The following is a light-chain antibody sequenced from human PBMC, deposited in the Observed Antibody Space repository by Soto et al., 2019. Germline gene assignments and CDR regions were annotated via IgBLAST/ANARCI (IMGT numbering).Light chain of an antibody. J-gene: IGKJ1*01. CDR2: AIS. V-gene: IGKV3-20*01. CDR3: QQYGSSRWT. Sequence: VLILSQSTLSLSPGERATLSCRPSESVSESQLAWYQQKAGQAPRLLIYAISSRAAGIPDRFRGSGSGTDFTLTITSVEPEDVAMYFCQQYGSSRWTFAQVTMLDIK. CDR1: ESVSESQ.